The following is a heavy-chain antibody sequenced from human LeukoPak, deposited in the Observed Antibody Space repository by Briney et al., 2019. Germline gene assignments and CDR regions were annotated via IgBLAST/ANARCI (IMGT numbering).Heavy chain of an antibody. J-gene: IGHJ4*02. V-gene: IGHV3-7*01. CDR2: IKRDGSEK. CDR3: EGSAGY. Sequence: PGGSLRLSCAASGFTFSNFWMSWVRQAPGKGLEWVANIKRDGSEKHYVDSVKGRFTISRDNAKSSLFLQMNSLRAEDTAVYYCEGSAGYWGQGTLVTVSS. CDR1: GFTFSNFW.